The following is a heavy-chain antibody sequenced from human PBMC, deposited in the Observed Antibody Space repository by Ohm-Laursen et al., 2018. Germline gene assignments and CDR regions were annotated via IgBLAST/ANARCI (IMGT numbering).Heavy chain of an antibody. J-gene: IGHJ5*02. D-gene: IGHD6-13*01. CDR3: AKTAFPDEYSSSWFDGFDP. Sequence: SETLSLTCTVSGGSISGNYWSWIRQPPGKGPEWIGYIYYSGSTTYNPSLKSRVTISVDTSKNQFSLKLSSVTAADTAVYYCAKTAFPDEYSSSWFDGFDPWGQGTLVTVSS. CDR1: GGSISGNY. V-gene: IGHV4-59*01. CDR2: IYYSGST.